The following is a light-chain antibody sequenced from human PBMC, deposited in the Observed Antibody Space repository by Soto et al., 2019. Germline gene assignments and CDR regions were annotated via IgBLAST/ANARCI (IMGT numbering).Light chain of an antibody. V-gene: IGKV1-5*01. J-gene: IGKJ1*01. CDR1: QSISNW. Sequence: DIQMTQSPSTLSASVGDRVTITCRASQSISNWLAWYQQKPGKAPKLLIYDASSLESGVPSRFSASGSGTEFTLTISCLHPDDFSTYYCQQYNNMGTFGQGTKVDIK. CDR3: QQYNNMGT. CDR2: DAS.